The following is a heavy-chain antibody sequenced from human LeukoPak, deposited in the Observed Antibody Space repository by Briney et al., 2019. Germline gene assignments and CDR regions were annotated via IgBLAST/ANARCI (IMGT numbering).Heavy chain of an antibody. D-gene: IGHD1-26*01. V-gene: IGHV3-23*01. Sequence: GGPLRLSCAASGVTLSSYAMSWARQAPGKGLEWVSGISSSGSGGNTYYADSVKGRFTISRDNSKNTLYLQMNGLRAEDTALYYCARVVGATYFDYWGQGTLVTVSS. CDR3: ARVVGATYFDY. CDR2: ISSSGSGGNT. CDR1: GVTLSSYA. J-gene: IGHJ4*02.